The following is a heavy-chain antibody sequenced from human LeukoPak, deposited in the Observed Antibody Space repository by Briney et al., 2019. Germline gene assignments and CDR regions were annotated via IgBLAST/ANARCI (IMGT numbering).Heavy chain of an antibody. CDR3: AKEARQCGPDCFSLLDC. Sequence: GGSLRLSCVASGFTFNSYSMSWVRQAPGKGLEWVSLISNGGTTYYADSVKGRFTISRDISGNTLYLQMNSLRAEDTAVYYCAKEARQCGPDCFSLLDCWGQGTLVTVSS. J-gene: IGHJ4*02. CDR2: ISNGGTT. CDR1: GFTFNSYS. D-gene: IGHD2-21*02. V-gene: IGHV3-23*01.